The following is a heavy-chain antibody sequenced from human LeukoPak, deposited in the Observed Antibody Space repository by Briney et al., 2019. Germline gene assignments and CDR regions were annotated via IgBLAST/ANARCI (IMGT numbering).Heavy chain of an antibody. Sequence: GGSLRLSCAVSGFAFSSYAMSWVRQAPEKGLEWVSTISGSGGSTVYADSVKGRFTISRDNSKYTLYLQTNSLRAEDTAVYYCAIIISGYNYGPIDYWGQGILVTVSS. CDR2: ISGSGGST. CDR3: AIIISGYNYGPIDY. CDR1: GFAFSSYA. V-gene: IGHV3-23*01. J-gene: IGHJ4*02. D-gene: IGHD5-18*01.